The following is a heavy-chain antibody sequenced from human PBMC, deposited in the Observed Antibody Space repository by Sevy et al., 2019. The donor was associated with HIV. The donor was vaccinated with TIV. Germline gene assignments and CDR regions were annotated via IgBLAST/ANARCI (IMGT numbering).Heavy chain of an antibody. CDR1: EFMFSTYA. J-gene: IGHJ4*02. Sequence: GGSLRLSCAASEFMFSTYAMHWVRQAPGKGLEWVAVISYDGSSHYYADSVKGRFTISRDNSKNTLFLQMNSLRLEDTAFYYCARDAGYNTDWYPSDYWGQGTLVTVSS. CDR2: ISYDGSSH. D-gene: IGHD6-19*01. V-gene: IGHV3-30-3*01. CDR3: ARDAGYNTDWYPSDY.